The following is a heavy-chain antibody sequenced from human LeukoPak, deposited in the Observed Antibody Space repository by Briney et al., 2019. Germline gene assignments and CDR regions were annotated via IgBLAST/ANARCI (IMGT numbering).Heavy chain of an antibody. D-gene: IGHD3-3*01. V-gene: IGHV1-2*02. CDR2: INPNSGGT. CDR3: ARDLYFGVVTVFDY. Sequence: ASVKVSCKASGYTFTGYYMHWVRQAPGQGLEWMGWINPNSGGTNYAQKFQGRVTMTRDTSISTAYMELSRLRSDDTAVYYCARDLYFGVVTVFDYWGQGTTVTVSS. CDR1: GYTFTGYY. J-gene: IGHJ4*03.